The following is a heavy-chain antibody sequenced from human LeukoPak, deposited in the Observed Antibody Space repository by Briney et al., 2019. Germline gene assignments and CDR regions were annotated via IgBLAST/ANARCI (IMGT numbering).Heavy chain of an antibody. J-gene: IGHJ4*02. CDR3: ATEHLYSSGWRYFDY. V-gene: IGHV1-24*01. Sequence: ATVKVSCKVSGYTLTELSMHWVRQAPGKGLEWMGGFDPEDGETIYAQKFQGRVTMTEDTSTDTAYMELSSLRSEDTAVYYCATEHLYSSGWRYFDYWGQGTLVTVSP. CDR1: GYTLTELS. D-gene: IGHD6-19*01. CDR2: FDPEDGET.